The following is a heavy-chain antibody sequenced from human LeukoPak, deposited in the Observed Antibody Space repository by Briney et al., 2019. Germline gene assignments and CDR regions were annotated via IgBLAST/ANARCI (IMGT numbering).Heavy chain of an antibody. J-gene: IGHJ4*02. Sequence: GGPRQISGKGSGCLFTSYWSGGVRRLPGKGRGGMGIIYPGDADTRYSPSFQGQVPISADKSISTAYLQWSSLKASDTAMYYCERLSGQDNCTVVIPLFDYCGQGTLVTASS. V-gene: IGHV5-51*01. CDR1: GCLFTSYW. CDR2: IYPGDADT. CDR3: ERLSGQDNCTVVIPLFDY. D-gene: IGHD1-1*01.